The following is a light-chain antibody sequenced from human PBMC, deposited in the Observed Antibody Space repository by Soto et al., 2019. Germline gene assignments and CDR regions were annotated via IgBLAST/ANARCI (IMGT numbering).Light chain of an antibody. CDR1: QSVTSN. J-gene: IGKJ1*01. CDR2: GAS. Sequence: VITQSPATLSVNPGYRATLSCRAIQSVTSNLAWYQQKPGQAPRLRISGASSRATGIPDRFSGSGSGTDFTLTISSLQPEDSATYYCLQDYNHPRTFGHGTKVDIK. CDR3: LQDYNHPRT. V-gene: IGKV3D-15*01.